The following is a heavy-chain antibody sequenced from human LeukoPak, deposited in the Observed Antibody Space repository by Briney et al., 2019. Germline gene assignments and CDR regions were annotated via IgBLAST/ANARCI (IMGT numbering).Heavy chain of an antibody. Sequence: GGSLRLSCAASGFTFSSYGMHWVRQAPGKGPGWVANIKEDGTQKYYVDSVRGRFTISRDNAENSLYLQMNSLRDEDTAVYYCAKTGERDYWGRGTLVTVSS. CDR2: IKEDGTQK. V-gene: IGHV3-7*01. CDR3: AKTGERDY. J-gene: IGHJ4*02. D-gene: IGHD7-27*01. CDR1: GFTFSSYG.